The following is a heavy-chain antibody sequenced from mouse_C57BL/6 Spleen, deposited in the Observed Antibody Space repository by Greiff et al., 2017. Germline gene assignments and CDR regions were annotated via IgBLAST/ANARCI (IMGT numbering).Heavy chain of an antibody. J-gene: IGHJ3*01. CDR1: GYTFTSYW. D-gene: IGHD1-1*01. CDR3: ARLYYGSSYDAY. V-gene: IGHV1-53*01. CDR2: INPSNGGT. Sequence: VKLQQPGTELVKPGASVKLSCKASGYTFTSYWMHWVKQRPGPGLEWIGNINPSNGGTNYNGKFKSKATLTVDQSSSTAYMQLSSLTSADSAVYYCARLYYGSSYDAYWGQGTLVTVSA.